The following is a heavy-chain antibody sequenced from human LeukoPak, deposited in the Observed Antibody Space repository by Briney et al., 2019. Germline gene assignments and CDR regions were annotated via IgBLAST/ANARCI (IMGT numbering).Heavy chain of an antibody. V-gene: IGHV1-2*02. Sequence: ASVKVSCKASGYTFTDYYMHWVRQAPGQGLEWMGWINPNSGGTNYAQKFQGRVTMTRDTSISTAYMELSRLRSDDTAVYYCARVDNRRQWIQLWLGAVDYWGQGTLVTVSS. CDR2: INPNSGGT. CDR3: ARVDNRRQWIQLWLGAVDY. J-gene: IGHJ4*02. D-gene: IGHD5-18*01. CDR1: GYTFTDYY.